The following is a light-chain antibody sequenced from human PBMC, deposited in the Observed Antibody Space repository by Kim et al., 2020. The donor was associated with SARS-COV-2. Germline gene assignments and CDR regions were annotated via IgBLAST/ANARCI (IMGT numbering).Light chain of an antibody. CDR3: QVWDSDSDHPYV. V-gene: IGLV3-21*04. Sequence: SYELTQPPSVSVAPGKTARITCGGNIIGRKRVHWYQQKPGQAPVLVIYYDSDRPSGIPERFSGSSSGNTATLTLSRVEAGDEDDYYCQVWDSDSDHPYVFGTGTKVTVL. J-gene: IGLJ1*01. CDR1: IIGRKR. CDR2: YDS.